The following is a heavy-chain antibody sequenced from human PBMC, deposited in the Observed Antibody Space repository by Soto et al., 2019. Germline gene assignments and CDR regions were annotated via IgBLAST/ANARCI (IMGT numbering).Heavy chain of an antibody. CDR3: ARPHTSSAIAL. CDR1: GYTFTSYD. V-gene: IGHV1-8*01. Sequence: QVQLVQSGAEVKKPGASVKVSCKASGYTFTSYDINWVRQATGQGLEWMGWMNPNSGNTGNAQKFPARVPMTRTTSLSTAYMELRSLISDYPAVYYCARPHTSSAIALWAHGTTVPVSS. D-gene: IGHD2-2*01. J-gene: IGHJ6*02. CDR2: MNPNSGNT.